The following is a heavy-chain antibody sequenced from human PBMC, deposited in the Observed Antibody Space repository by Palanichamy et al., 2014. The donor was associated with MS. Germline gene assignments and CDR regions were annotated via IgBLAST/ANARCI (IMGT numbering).Heavy chain of an antibody. CDR2: IYWDDYK. J-gene: IGHJ5*02. Sequence: QITLKESGPTLVKPTQTLTLTCTFSGFSLSTSRVGVGWIRQPPGRALEWLALIYWDDYKDYSPSLKTRLTITKDPSKNQVVLTMTNMDPGDTATYYCGHSHAHISSFGNWFGPWGQGILITVSS. CDR1: GFSLSTSRVG. V-gene: IGHV2-5*02. CDR3: GHSHAHISSFGNWFGP. D-gene: IGHD3-3*01.